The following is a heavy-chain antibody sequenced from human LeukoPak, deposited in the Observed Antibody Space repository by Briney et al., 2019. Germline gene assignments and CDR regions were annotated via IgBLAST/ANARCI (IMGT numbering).Heavy chain of an antibody. V-gene: IGHV1-18*01. CDR2: ISAYNGNT. CDR1: GYTFTSYG. J-gene: IGHJ4*02. CDR3: ARDTYDFWSGSDY. Sequence: ASVKVSCKASGYTFTSYGISWVRQAPGQGLEWMGWISAYNGNTNYEQKLQDGVTMTTDTSTSTAYMELRTLRSDDTAVYYCARDTYDFWSGSDYWGQGTLVTVSS. D-gene: IGHD3-3*01.